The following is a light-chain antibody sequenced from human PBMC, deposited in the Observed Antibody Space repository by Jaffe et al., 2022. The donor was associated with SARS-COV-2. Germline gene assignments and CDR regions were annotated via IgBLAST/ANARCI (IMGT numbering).Light chain of an antibody. Sequence: QSVLTQPPSVSAAPGQKVTISCSGSNSNIGKNYVSWYQQLPGTAPKLLIYENNQRSSGIPDRFSGSKSGTSATLDITALQTGDEADYYCVTWDNSLITVVFGGGTTLTVL. CDR2: ENN. V-gene: IGLV1-51*01. J-gene: IGLJ2*01. CDR3: VTWDNSLITVV. CDR1: NSNIGKNY.